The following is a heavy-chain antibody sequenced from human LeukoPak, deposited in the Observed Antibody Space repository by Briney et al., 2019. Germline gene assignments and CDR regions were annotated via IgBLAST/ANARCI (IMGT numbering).Heavy chain of an antibody. CDR2: IYHSGST. D-gene: IGHD3-3*01. Sequence: PSETLSLTCGVSGYSISSGYYWGWIRQPPGKGLEWIGSIYHSGSTYYNPSLKSRVTISVDTSKNQFSLKLSSVTAADTAVYYCARARLRRFWELNRKDDAFDIWGQGTMVTVSS. CDR1: GYSISSGYY. V-gene: IGHV4-38-2*01. J-gene: IGHJ3*02. CDR3: ARARLRRFWELNRKDDAFDI.